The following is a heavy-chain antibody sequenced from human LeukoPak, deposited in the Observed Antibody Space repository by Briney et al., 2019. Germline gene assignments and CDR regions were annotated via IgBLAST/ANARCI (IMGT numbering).Heavy chain of an antibody. J-gene: IGHJ6*03. Sequence: GASVKVSCKASGYTFTGYYLHWVRQAPGQGLEWMGWIHPNSGGTNYEQKFQGRVTMTRDTSISTAYMELSRLRSDDTAVYFCARVIEYSSSSRSSYYYYYMDVWGKGTTVTVSS. V-gene: IGHV1-2*02. CDR1: GYTFTGYY. CDR2: IHPNSGGT. CDR3: ARVIEYSSSSRSSYYYYYMDV. D-gene: IGHD6-6*01.